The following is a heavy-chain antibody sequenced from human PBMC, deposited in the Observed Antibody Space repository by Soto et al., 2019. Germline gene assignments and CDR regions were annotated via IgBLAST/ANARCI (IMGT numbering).Heavy chain of an antibody. J-gene: IGHJ3*01. D-gene: IGHD3-22*01. CDR3: ATRPLLPGAP. CDR2: IYSGGST. Sequence: EVQLVESGGGLIQPGGSLRLSCAASGFTFSSNDMNWVRQAPGKGLEWVSLIYSGGSTYYADSVKGRFTISRDNSKNTLDLQRSSLIADDTALYYCATRPLLPGAPWCQGTMVTVSS. CDR1: GFTFSSND. V-gene: IGHV3-53*01.